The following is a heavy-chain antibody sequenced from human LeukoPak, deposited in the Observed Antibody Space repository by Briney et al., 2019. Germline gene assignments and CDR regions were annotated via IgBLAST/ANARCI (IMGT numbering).Heavy chain of an antibody. CDR1: GGSFSGYY. CDR3: ARGIAVAGIDY. D-gene: IGHD6-19*01. J-gene: IGHJ4*02. Sequence: SETLSLTCAVYGGSFSGYYWSWIRQPPGKGLEWIGEINHSGSTNYNPSLKSRVTISVDTSKNQFSLKLSSVTAADTAVYYCARGIAVAGIDYWGQGTLVTVTS. V-gene: IGHV4-34*01. CDR2: INHSGST.